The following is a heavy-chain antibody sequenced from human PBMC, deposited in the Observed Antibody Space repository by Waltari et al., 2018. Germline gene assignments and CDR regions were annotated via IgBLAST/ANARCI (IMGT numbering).Heavy chain of an antibody. J-gene: IGHJ4*02. CDR1: GFTFSSYA. D-gene: IGHD4-17*01. V-gene: IGHV3-23*01. CDR2: ISCSGGST. Sequence: EVQLLESGGGLVQPGGSLRLSCAASGFTFSSYAMSWVRQAPGKGLEWVSAISCSGGSTYYADSVKGRFTISRDNSKNTLYLQMNSLRAEDTAVYYCAKGRLGVTTNAGWGQGTLVTVSS. CDR3: AKGRLGVTTNAG.